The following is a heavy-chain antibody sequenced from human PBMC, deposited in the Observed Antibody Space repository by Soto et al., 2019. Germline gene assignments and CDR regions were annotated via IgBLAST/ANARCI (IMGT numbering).Heavy chain of an antibody. CDR3: AVIEWLSPTGISEYYGM. CDR2: ISYDGSKK. Sequence: SLRLSCVSSVFIFSSYVMHCVRHAPGKWLEWVALISYDGSKKYYADSVKGRFTISRDNSKNTLYLQVNSLRAEDTAVYYCAVIEWLSPTGISEYYGM. V-gene: IGHV3-30*03. D-gene: IGHD3-3*01. J-gene: IGHJ6*01. CDR1: VFIFSSYV.